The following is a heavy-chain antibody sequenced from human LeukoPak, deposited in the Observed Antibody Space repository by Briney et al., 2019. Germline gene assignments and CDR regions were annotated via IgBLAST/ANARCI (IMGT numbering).Heavy chain of an antibody. D-gene: IGHD2-15*01. J-gene: IGHJ4*02. CDR1: GFPFTDYY. CDR2: ISLNGDSYPT. CDR3: ARAGGYCSGGSCYGYYFDY. Sequence: GGSQRLSCAASGFPFTDYYMDWVRQAPGKGVEWVDRISLNGDSYPTDSAPSVKDRFTISRDDSKNSLYLQMNSLKTEDTAVYYCARAGGYCSGGSCYGYYFDYWGQGTLVTVSS. V-gene: IGHV3-72*01.